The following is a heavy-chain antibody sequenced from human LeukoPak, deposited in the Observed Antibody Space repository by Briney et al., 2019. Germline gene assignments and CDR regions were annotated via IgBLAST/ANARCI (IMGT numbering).Heavy chain of an antibody. D-gene: IGHD1-1*01. CDR3: ASGRETNDVFDY. V-gene: IGHV4-59*12. J-gene: IGHJ4*02. Sequence: KTSETLSLTCTVSGGSISSYYWSWIRQPPGKGLEWIGYIYHSGSTYYNPSLKSRVTISVDRSKNQFSLKLSSVTAADTAVYYCASGRETNDVFDYWGQGTLVTVSS. CDR2: IYHSGST. CDR1: GGSISSYY.